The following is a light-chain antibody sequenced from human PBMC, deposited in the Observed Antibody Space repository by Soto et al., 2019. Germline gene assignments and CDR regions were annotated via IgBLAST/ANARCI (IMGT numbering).Light chain of an antibody. CDR2: DVH. CDR1: SSDVGAYDY. CDR3: CSFAGSCFV. V-gene: IGLV2-11*01. Sequence: QSALTQPRSVSGAPGQSVAISCTGTSSDVGAYDYVSWYQQHPGQAPHLMIYDVHKRPSGVPDRFSGSKSGNTASLTISGLQAEDEGDYYCCSFAGSCFVFGTGTKVTVL. J-gene: IGLJ1*01.